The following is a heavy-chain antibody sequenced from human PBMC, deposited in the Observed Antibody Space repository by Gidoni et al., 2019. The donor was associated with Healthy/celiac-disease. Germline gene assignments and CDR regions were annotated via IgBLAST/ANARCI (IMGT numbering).Heavy chain of an antibody. CDR3: AKDHGGGWHSRGDY. J-gene: IGHJ4*02. CDR1: GFTFGSYA. Sequence: EVQLVESGGGLVQHGGCLRLSWAASGFTFGSYAMSWVRQAPGQGLEWVSAISGSGGSPYYADSVKGRFTISRDNSKNTLYLQMNSLRAEDTAVYYCAKDHGGGWHSRGDYWGQGTLVTVSS. V-gene: IGHV3-23*04. D-gene: IGHD2-15*01. CDR2: ISGSGGSP.